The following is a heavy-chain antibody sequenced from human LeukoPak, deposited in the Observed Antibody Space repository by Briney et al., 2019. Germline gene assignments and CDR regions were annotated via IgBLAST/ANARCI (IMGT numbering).Heavy chain of an antibody. CDR1: GYSFTSYW. J-gene: IGHJ4*02. D-gene: IGHD6-19*01. CDR2: IYPGDSDT. CDR3: ARLRGDSSGWYYYFDY. V-gene: IGHV5-51*01. Sequence: GESLQISCKGSGYSFTSYWIGWVRQVPGKGLEWMGIIYPGDSDTRYSPSFQGQVTISADKSISTAYLQWSSLKASDTAVYYCARLRGDSSGWYYYFDYWGQGTLVTVSS.